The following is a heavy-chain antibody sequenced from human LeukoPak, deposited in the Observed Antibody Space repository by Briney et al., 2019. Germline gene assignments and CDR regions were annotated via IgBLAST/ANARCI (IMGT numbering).Heavy chain of an antibody. J-gene: IGHJ4*02. V-gene: IGHV4-59*01. CDR1: GGSISTYY. D-gene: IGHD3-22*01. Sequence: PSETLSLTCTVSGGSISTYYWSWIRQPSGKGLEWIGYIYYSGSTTYNPSLKSRLTISVDTSKNQFSLKLSSVTTADTAVYYCARASYYDSTAYIFDYWGQGILVTVSS. CDR3: ARASYYDSTAYIFDY. CDR2: IYYSGST.